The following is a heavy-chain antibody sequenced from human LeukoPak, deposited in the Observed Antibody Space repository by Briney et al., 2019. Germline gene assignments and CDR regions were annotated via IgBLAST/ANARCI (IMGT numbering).Heavy chain of an antibody. CDR1: RFTFSSYS. J-gene: IGHJ4*02. D-gene: IGHD5-18*01. V-gene: IGHV3-74*01. CDR3: AKAVDTAMAFFDY. CDR2: IKTDGSIT. Sequence: GGSLRLSCAASRFTFSSYSMNWVRQAPGKGPVWVSRIKTDGSITDYADSVKGRFTISRDNAKNTLYLQMNSLRAEDTAVYYCAKAVDTAMAFFDYWGQGTLVTVSS.